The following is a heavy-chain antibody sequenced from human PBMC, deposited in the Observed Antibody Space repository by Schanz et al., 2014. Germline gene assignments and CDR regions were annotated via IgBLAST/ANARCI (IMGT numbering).Heavy chain of an antibody. V-gene: IGHV3-23*01. CDR1: GFTFSSYA. D-gene: IGHD3-10*01. CDR3: AKGRFGELSAFDI. Sequence: EVHLLESGGGLVQPGGSLRLSCAASGFTFSSYAMTWVRQAPGMGLEWVSAISGRDGSTYYADSVKGRFTVSRDNSKNTLYLQMNSLRAEDTAVYYCAKGRFGELSAFDIWGQGTMVTVSS. CDR2: ISGRDGST. J-gene: IGHJ3*02.